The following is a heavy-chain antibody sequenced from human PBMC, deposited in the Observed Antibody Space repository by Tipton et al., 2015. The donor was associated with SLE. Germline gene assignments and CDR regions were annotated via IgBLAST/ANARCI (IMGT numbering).Heavy chain of an antibody. CDR1: GFTFSSYW. CDR2: INSDGSST. D-gene: IGHD3-3*01. J-gene: IGHJ4*02. V-gene: IGHV3-74*01. CDR3: ARDRYYDFWSGSGYYFDY. Sequence: SLRLSCAASGFTFSSYWMHWVRQAPGKGLVWVSRINSDGSSTSYADSVKGRFTISRDNAKNSLYLQMNSLRAEDTAVYYCARDRYYDFWSGSGYYFDYWGQGTLVSVSS.